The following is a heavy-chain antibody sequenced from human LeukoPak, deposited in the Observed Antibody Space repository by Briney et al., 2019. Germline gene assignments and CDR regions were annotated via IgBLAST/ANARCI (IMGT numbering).Heavy chain of an antibody. V-gene: IGHV4-59*01. CDR3: ARGINYGSGRTRVDMDV. CDR1: GGSISSYY. D-gene: IGHD3-10*01. CDR2: IYYSGST. J-gene: IGHJ6*04. Sequence: SETLSLTCTVSGGSISSYYWSWIRQPPGKGLEWIGYIYYSGSTNYNPSLKSRVTISVDTSKNQFSLKLSSVTAADTAVYYCARGINYGSGRTRVDMDVWGKGTTVTVSS.